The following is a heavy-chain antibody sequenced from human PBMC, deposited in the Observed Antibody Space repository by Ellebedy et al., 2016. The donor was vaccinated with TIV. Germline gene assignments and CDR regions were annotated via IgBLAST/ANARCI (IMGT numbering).Heavy chain of an antibody. D-gene: IGHD4-11*01. CDR2: ISGSGTNT. J-gene: IGHJ4*02. V-gene: IGHV3-23*01. CDR3: ATDYSYYY. Sequence: GESLKISXAASGVSFSAYGLTWVRQAPGRGLEWVASISGSGTNTYYAASVKGRFTISRDNSNNTLFLQMNSLRVADTAVYYCATDYSYYYWGQGTPVTVSS. CDR1: GVSFSAYG.